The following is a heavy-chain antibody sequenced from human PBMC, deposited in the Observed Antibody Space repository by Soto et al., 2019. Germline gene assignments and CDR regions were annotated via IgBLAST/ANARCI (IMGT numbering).Heavy chain of an antibody. CDR1: GGTFDMYA. J-gene: IGHJ4*02. CDR3: APGPFTMTGSHFDY. V-gene: IGHV1-69*13. D-gene: IGHD1-26*01. Sequence: GASVKVSCKISGGTFDMYALNWVRQAPGQGLEWMGGIIPTFSISKYARKFQGRVTITADGSTSTTYLELSSLRSDNTALYYCAPGPFTMTGSHFDYWGQGTQVTVSS. CDR2: IIPTFSIS.